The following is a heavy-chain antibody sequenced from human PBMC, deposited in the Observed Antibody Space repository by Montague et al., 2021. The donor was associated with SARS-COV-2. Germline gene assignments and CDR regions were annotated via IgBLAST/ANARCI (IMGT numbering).Heavy chain of an antibody. D-gene: IGHD3-10*02. CDR2: ISSSSNYR. CDR3: ARESLFGVIKSVVLDV. Sequence: SLRLSCAASGFTFSSHSMNWVRQAPGKGLEWVAPISSSSNYRYYGDSLKGRFTISRDDAKNSLYLQLNSLRAEDTAVYYCARESLFGVIKSVVLDVWGQGTTVTVSS. J-gene: IGHJ6*02. V-gene: IGHV3-21*06. CDR1: GFTFSSHS.